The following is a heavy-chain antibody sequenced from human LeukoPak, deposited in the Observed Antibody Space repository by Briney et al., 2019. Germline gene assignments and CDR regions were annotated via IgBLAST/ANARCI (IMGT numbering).Heavy chain of an antibody. CDR3: ARDDSYDILTGYVN. CDR2: INPNSGGT. V-gene: IGHV1-2*02. Sequence: GASVKVSCKASGYTFTGYYMHWVRQAPGQGLEWMGWINPNSGGTNYAQKFQGRVTMTRDTSISTAYMELSRLRSDDTAVYYCARDDSYDILTGYVNWGQGTLVTVSS. D-gene: IGHD3-9*01. CDR1: GYTFTGYY. J-gene: IGHJ4*02.